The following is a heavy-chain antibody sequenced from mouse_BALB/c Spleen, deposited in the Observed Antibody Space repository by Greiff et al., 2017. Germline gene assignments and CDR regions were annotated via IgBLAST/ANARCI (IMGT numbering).Heavy chain of an antibody. J-gene: IGHJ2*01. CDR1: GYTFTSYW. CDR2: IYPGDGDT. V-gene: IGHV1-87*01. D-gene: IGHD1-1*01. CDR3: ASYYGSSYN. Sequence: VQLQQSGAELARPGASVKLSCKASGYTFTSYWMQWVKQRPGQGLEWIGAIYPGDGDTRYTQKFKGKATLTADKSSSTAYMQLSSLASEDSAVYYCASYYGSSYNWGQGTTLTVSS.